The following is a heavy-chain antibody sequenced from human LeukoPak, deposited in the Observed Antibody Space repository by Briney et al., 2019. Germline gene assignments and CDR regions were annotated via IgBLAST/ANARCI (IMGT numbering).Heavy chain of an antibody. V-gene: IGHV4-59*01. D-gene: IGHD5-18*01. J-gene: IGHJ4*02. Sequence: NPSETLSLTCTVSGGSISNYYWSWIRQPPGKGLEWIGYIYYSGSTNYNPSLKSRVIISVDTSKNQFSLKLSSVTAADTAVYYCARVGAIQLWSEGYYFDYWGQGTLVTVSS. CDR1: GGSISNYY. CDR3: ARVGAIQLWSEGYYFDY. CDR2: IYYSGST.